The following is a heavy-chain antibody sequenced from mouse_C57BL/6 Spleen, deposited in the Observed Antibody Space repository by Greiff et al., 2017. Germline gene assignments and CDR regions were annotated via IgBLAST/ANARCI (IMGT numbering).Heavy chain of an antibody. CDR1: GYTFTSYW. D-gene: IGHD2-1*01. CDR3: ARAVGYGNSDAMDY. Sequence: VQLQQPGAELVKPGASVKLSCKASGYTFTSYWMHWVKQRPGRGLEWIGRIDPDSGGTKYNQKFKGKATLTVDKPSSTAYMQLSSLTSEDSAVYYCARAVGYGNSDAMDYWGQGTSVTVSA. V-gene: IGHV1-72*01. CDR2: IDPDSGGT. J-gene: IGHJ4*01.